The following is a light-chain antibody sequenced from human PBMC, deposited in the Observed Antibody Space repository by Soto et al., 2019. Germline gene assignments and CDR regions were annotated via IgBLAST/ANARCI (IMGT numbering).Light chain of an antibody. CDR3: QQYGSSPFA. CDR1: QSVSSNY. CDR2: AAS. J-gene: IGKJ3*01. Sequence: EIVLTQSPGTLSLSPGERATLSCRASQSVSSNYLAWYQQKPGQAPRLLISAASSRATGIPYRFSGSGSRTDFTLTISGLEPEDFAVYYCQQYGSSPFAFGPGTKVDIK. V-gene: IGKV3-20*01.